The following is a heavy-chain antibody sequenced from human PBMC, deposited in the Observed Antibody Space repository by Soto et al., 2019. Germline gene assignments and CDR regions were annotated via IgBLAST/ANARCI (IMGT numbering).Heavy chain of an antibody. CDR3: ATEMGATQGPFDN. CDR2: LSNTGRRT. V-gene: IGHV3-23*01. Sequence: PGGSLRLSCVVSVFPFGANAMSWVRQAPGKGLEWVSGLSNTGRRTSYADSVKGRFNISRDNSENTVYLQMNSLRVEDTAVYYCATEMGATQGPFDNWVQGTLVTVSS. D-gene: IGHD1-26*01. J-gene: IGHJ4*02. CDR1: VFPFGANA.